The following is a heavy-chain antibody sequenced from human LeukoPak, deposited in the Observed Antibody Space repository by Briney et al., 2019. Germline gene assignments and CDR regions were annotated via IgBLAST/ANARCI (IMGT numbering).Heavy chain of an antibody. CDR1: GFTFSSYA. D-gene: IGHD3-16*01. Sequence: GRSLRLSCAASGFTFSSYAMHWVRQAPGKGLEWVAVISYDGSNKYYADSVKGRFTISRDNSKNTLYLQMNSLRAEDTAVYYCARGGDSWTYMDVWGKGTTVTVYS. J-gene: IGHJ6*03. CDR3: ARGGDSWTYMDV. V-gene: IGHV3-30*01. CDR2: ISYDGSNK.